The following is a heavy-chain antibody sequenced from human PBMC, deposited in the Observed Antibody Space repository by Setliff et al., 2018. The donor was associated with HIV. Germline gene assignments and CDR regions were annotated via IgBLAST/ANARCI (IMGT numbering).Heavy chain of an antibody. V-gene: IGHV1-18*01. CDR2: ISAYNGNT. D-gene: IGHD3-22*01. CDR3: ARVVGYYDSSGYPNYYYYYMDV. Sequence: ASVKVSCKASGYRFSSYGISWVRQAPGQGLEWMGWISAYNGNTKYTQKFQGRVTMTTDTSTSTAYMELRSLRSDDTAVYYCARVVGYYDSSGYPNYYYYYMDVWGKGTTVTVSS. CDR1: GYRFSSYG. J-gene: IGHJ6*03.